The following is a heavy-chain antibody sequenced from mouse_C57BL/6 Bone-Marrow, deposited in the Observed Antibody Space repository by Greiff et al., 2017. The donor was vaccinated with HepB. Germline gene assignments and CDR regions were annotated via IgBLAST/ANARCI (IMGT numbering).Heavy chain of an antibody. CDR3: ARGLGLLYYYAMDY. CDR2: ISSGSSTI. V-gene: IGHV5-17*01. CDR1: GFTFSDYG. J-gene: IGHJ4*01. Sequence: VQLKESGGGLVKPGGSLKLSCAASGFTFSDYGMHWVRQAPEKGLEWVAYISSGSSTIYYADTVKGRFTISRDNAKNTLFLQMTSLRSEDTAMYYCARGLGLLYYYAMDYWGQGTSVTVSS. D-gene: IGHD2-12*01.